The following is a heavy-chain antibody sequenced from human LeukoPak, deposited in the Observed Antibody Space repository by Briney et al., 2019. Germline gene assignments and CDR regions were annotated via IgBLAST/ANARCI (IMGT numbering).Heavy chain of an antibody. CDR1: GGSISSGDYY. D-gene: IGHD3-9*01. CDR3: ARGPSYYDILTESAFDI. V-gene: IGHV4-30-4*01. Sequence: SETLSLTCTVSGGSISSGDYYWSWIRQPPGKGLEWIGYIYYSGSTYYNPSLKSRVTISVDTSKNQFSLKLSSVTAADTAVYYCARGPSYYDILTESAFDIWGQGTMVTVSS. J-gene: IGHJ3*02. CDR2: IYYSGST.